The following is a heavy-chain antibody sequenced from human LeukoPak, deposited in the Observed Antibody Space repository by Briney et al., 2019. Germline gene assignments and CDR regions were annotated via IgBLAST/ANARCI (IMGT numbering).Heavy chain of an antibody. CDR1: GYTFTAYF. CDR2: INPNSGGT. V-gene: IGHV1-2*02. D-gene: IGHD1-7*01. CDR3: AKSDWNYDPRIDY. J-gene: IGHJ4*02. Sequence: ASVKVPCKASGYTFTAYFMHWVRQAPGQGLEWMGWINPNSGGTNYAQKFQGRVTMTRDTSISTAYMELSRLRSDDTAVYYCAKSDWNYDPRIDYWGQGTLVTVSS.